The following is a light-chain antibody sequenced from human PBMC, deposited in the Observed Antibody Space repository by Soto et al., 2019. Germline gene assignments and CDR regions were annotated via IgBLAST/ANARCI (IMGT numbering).Light chain of an antibody. CDR3: QQRSNWPPIT. CDR2: DAS. CDR1: QSVSSY. V-gene: IGKV3-11*01. Sequence: EIVMTQSRATLSVSPGERATLSCRASQSVSSYLAWYQQKPVQAPRLLIYDASNRATGIPARFSGSGSGTDFTLTISSLEPEDFAVYYCQQRSNWPPITFGQGTLPEIK. J-gene: IGKJ5*01.